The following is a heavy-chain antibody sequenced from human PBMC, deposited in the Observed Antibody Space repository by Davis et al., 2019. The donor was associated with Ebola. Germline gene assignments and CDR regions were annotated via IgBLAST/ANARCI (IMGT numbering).Heavy chain of an antibody. CDR3: ARVGNYYDSSGSLYYYYYGMDV. Sequence: SETLSLTCTVSGGSISSSSYYWGWIRQPPGKGLEWIGSIYYSGSTYYNPSLKSRVTISVDTSKNQFSLKLSSVTAADTAVYYCARVGNYYDSSGSLYYYYYGMDVWGQGTTVTVSS. CDR2: IYYSGST. V-gene: IGHV4-39*07. J-gene: IGHJ6*02. D-gene: IGHD3-22*01. CDR1: GGSISSSSYY.